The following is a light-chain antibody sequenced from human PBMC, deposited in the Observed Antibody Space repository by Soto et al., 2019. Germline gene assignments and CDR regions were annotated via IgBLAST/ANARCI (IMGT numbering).Light chain of an antibody. CDR3: QQYNDWPPIT. Sequence: EVMMTQSPATLSVSPGDTATLSCRASQSIHNNLAWYQQKPGQAPSLLIYYASTRATDIPARFSGSGSGTEFTLTISSLQSEDFALYYCQQYNDWPPITFGQGTRLEIK. V-gene: IGKV3-15*01. CDR2: YAS. J-gene: IGKJ5*01. CDR1: QSIHNN.